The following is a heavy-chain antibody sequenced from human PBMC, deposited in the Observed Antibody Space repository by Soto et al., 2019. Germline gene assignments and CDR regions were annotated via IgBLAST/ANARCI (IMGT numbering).Heavy chain of an antibody. CDR3: TRCGIRYHSIGYYLGIDGMDV. CDR2: TIPMFSTT. Sequence: QVQLVQSGAEVKKPESSVRVSCKASGGTFNSYAITWVRQAPGQGLEWMGGTIPMFSTTNYAEKFQGGVTITADESTNTAYMELSSLRSEDTAVYYCTRCGIRYHSIGYYLGIDGMDVWGQGTTVIVSS. J-gene: IGHJ6*02. V-gene: IGHV1-69*12. CDR1: GGTFNSYA. D-gene: IGHD3-22*01.